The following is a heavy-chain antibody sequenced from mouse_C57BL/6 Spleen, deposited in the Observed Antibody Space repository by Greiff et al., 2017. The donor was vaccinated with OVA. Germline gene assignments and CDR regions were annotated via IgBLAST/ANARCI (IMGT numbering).Heavy chain of an antibody. Sequence: QVQLKESGPGLVQPSQSLSITCTVSGFSLTSYGVHWVRQSPGKGLEWLGVIWRGGSTDYNAAFMSRLSITKDNSKSQVFFKMNSLQADDTAIYYCAKNENYYGSSYWYFDVWGTGTTVTVSS. CDR1: GFSLTSYG. CDR3: AKNENYYGSSYWYFDV. V-gene: IGHV2-5*01. D-gene: IGHD1-1*01. CDR2: IWRGGST. J-gene: IGHJ1*03.